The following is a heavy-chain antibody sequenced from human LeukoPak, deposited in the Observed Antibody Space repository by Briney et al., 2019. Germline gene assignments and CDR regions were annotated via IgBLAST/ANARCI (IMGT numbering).Heavy chain of an antibody. J-gene: IGHJ6*03. CDR1: TYSISSDYY. CDR3: ARRNYYYYYMDV. Sequence: SETLSLTCAVSTYSISSDYYWGWIRQPPGKGLEWIGSIYHSGSTYYNPSLKSRVTISVDTSKNRFSLKLSSVTAADTAVYYCARRNYYYYYMDVWGNGTTVTVSS. CDR2: IYHSGST. V-gene: IGHV4-38-2*01.